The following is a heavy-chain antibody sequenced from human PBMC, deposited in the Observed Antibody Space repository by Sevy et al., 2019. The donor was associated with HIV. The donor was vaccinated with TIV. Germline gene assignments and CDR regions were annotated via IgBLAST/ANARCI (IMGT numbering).Heavy chain of an antibody. CDR3: ARGGAGFGSGSDAPFDV. Sequence: SETLSLTCTVSCGSINSFYWSWIRQTPGKGLEWIGYIYHSGTTKHNASLKSRIAISIDTSNNQFSLRVRPVTAADTAVYFCARGGAGFGSGSDAPFDVWGQGALVTVSS. V-gene: IGHV4-59*12. D-gene: IGHD3-10*01. CDR1: CGSINSFY. CDR2: IYHSGTT. J-gene: IGHJ4*02.